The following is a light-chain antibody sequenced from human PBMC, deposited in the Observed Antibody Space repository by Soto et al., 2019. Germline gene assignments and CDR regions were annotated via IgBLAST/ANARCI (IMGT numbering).Light chain of an antibody. J-gene: IGKJ5*01. V-gene: IGKV1-39*01. CDR3: QQSYSTPIT. CDR2: AAS. CDR1: QGITNY. Sequence: DIRMTQSPSSLSVSGGDRVTITCRASQGITNYLAWYQQRPGKAPKLLIYAASSLQTGVPSRFSGSGSGTDFTLTISSLQPEDFATYYCQQSYSTPITFGQGTRLEIK.